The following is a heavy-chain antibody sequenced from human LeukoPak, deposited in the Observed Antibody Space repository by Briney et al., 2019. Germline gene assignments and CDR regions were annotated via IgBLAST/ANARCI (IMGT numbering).Heavy chain of an antibody. J-gene: IGHJ5*02. Sequence: GESLKISCKGSGYSFTSYWIGWVRQMPGKGLEWMGIIYPGDSDTRYSPSFQGQATISADKSISTAYLQWSSLKASDTAMYYCARQGGCSSTSCYSNWFDPWGQGTLVTVSS. V-gene: IGHV5-51*01. CDR2: IYPGDSDT. D-gene: IGHD2-2*01. CDR1: GYSFTSYW. CDR3: ARQGGCSSTSCYSNWFDP.